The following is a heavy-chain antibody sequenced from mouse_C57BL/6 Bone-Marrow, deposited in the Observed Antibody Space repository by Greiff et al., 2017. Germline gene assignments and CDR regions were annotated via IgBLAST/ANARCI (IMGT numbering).Heavy chain of an antibody. D-gene: IGHD2-3*01. J-gene: IGHJ1*03. Sequence: QVQLQQPGAELVKPGASVKMSCKASGYTFTSYWITWVKQRPGQGLEWIGDIYPGSGSTNYNEKFKSKATLTVDPSSSTAYMQLSSLTSEDSAVYYCARGFDGYYFYWYFDVRGTGTTVTVSS. CDR2: IYPGSGST. CDR1: GYTFTSYW. V-gene: IGHV1-55*01. CDR3: ARGFDGYYFYWYFDV.